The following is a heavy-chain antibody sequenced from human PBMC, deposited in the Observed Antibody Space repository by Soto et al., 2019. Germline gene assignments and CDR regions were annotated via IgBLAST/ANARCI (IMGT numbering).Heavy chain of an antibody. Sequence: SQTLSLTCAISGDSVSSNSAAWNWIRQSPSRGLEWLGRTYYRSKWYNDYAVSVKSRITINPDTSKNQFSLQLNSVTPEDTAVYYCAFSTGRLVRNYYYGMDVWGQGTTVTV. D-gene: IGHD6-19*01. CDR3: AFSTGRLVRNYYYGMDV. CDR1: GDSVSSNSAA. CDR2: TYYRSKWYN. V-gene: IGHV6-1*01. J-gene: IGHJ6*02.